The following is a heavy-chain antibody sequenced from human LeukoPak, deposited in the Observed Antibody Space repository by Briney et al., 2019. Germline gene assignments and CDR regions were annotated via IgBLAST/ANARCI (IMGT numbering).Heavy chain of an antibody. CDR1: GGSISSYY. D-gene: IGHD4-17*01. Sequence: PSETLSLTCTVSGGSISSYYWSWIRQPPGKGLEWIGYIYYSGSTNYNPSLKSRVTISVDTSKNQFSLKLSSVTAADTAVYYCARHQNGDYHRRDAFDIWGQGTMVTVSS. J-gene: IGHJ3*02. CDR2: IYYSGST. V-gene: IGHV4-59*08. CDR3: ARHQNGDYHRRDAFDI.